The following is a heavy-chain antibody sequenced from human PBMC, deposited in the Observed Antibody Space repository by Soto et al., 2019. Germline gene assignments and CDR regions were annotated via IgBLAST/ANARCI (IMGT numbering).Heavy chain of an antibody. CDR3: ARRRGYCTGSECYSDDY. CDR2: ISGNGAVT. V-gene: IGHV3-23*01. CDR1: GFTFTSYA. D-gene: IGHD2-8*02. Sequence: GGSLRLSCAASGFTFTSYAITWVRRPPGKGLEWVSAISGNGAVTYYADSVKGRFTVSRDTSKNTLYLQMNSLRAEDTAVYYCARRRGYCTGSECYSDDYGGEGTRVTVSS. J-gene: IGHJ4*02.